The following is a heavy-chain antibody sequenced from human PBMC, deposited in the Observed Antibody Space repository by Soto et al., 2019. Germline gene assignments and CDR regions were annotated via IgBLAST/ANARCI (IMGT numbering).Heavy chain of an antibody. CDR2: ISYDGSNK. CDR3: AKEVGVLGPATAIPYYFDY. D-gene: IGHD2-2*02. Sequence: QVQLVESGGGVVQPGRSLRLSCAASGFTFSSYGMHWVRQAPGKGLEWVAVISYDGSNKYYADSVKGRFTISRDNSKNALYLQMNSLRAEDTAVYYCAKEVGVLGPATAIPYYFDYWGQGTLVTVSS. CDR1: GFTFSSYG. V-gene: IGHV3-30*18. J-gene: IGHJ4*02.